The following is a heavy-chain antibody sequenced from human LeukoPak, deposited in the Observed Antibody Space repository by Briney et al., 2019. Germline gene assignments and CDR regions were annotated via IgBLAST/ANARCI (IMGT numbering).Heavy chain of an antibody. V-gene: IGHV3-7*03. CDR2: IKQDGSEK. CDR1: GFTFSSYW. J-gene: IGHJ4*02. CDR3: AKNGDYRPLVFDY. D-gene: IGHD4-17*01. Sequence: PGGSLRLSCAASGFTFSSYWMSWVRQAPGKGLEWVANIKQDGSEKYYVDSVKGRFTISRDNAKNSLYLQMNSLRAEDTAVYYCAKNGDYRPLVFDYWGQGTLVTVSS.